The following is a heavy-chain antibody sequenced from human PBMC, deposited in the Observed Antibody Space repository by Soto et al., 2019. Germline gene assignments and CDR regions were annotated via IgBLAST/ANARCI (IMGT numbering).Heavy chain of an antibody. Sequence: QITLKESGPPLVKPTQTLTLTCTFSGFSLSTSGVGVGWIRQPPGKALEWLALIYWDDDKRYSPPLKSRRTITKETGENQGVLTMTNMDPVDTATYYCAHRHGRIGSYDFWSGYYFDFWGQGTLVTVSS. CDR2: IYWDDDK. D-gene: IGHD3-3*01. J-gene: IGHJ4*02. CDR3: AHRHGRIGSYDFWSGYYFDF. V-gene: IGHV2-5*02. CDR1: GFSLSTSGVG.